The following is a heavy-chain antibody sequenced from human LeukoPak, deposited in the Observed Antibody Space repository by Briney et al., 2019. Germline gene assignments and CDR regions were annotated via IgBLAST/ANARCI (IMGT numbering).Heavy chain of an antibody. CDR1: GRSISSSNYY. V-gene: IGHV4-39*07. Sequence: PSETLSLTCTVSGRSISSSNYYWGWIRQPPGKGLEWNGSIYYSGSTYYNPSLKSRVTISVDTSKNQFSLKLSSVTAADTAVYYCARDTNDILTGYYVDYWGQGTLVTVSS. CDR3: ARDTNDILTGYYVDY. D-gene: IGHD3-9*01. CDR2: IYYSGST. J-gene: IGHJ4*02.